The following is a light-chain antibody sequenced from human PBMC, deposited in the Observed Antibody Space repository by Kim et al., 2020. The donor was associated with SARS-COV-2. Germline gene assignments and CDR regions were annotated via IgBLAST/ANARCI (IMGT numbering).Light chain of an antibody. CDR3: SSYTESDTLI. V-gene: IGLV2-8*01. CDR2: EVS. Sequence: QSALTQPPSASGSPGQSDTISCTGTHSDIGRFNYVSWYQHHPGRDPKLIIYEVSRRPSGVPDRFSGSKSANTASLTVSGLQTEDEADYYCSSYTESDTLIFGGGTQLTVL. J-gene: IGLJ2*01. CDR1: HSDIGRFNY.